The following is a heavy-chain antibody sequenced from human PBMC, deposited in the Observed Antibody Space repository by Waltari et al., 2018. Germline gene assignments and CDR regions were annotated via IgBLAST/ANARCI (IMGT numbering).Heavy chain of an antibody. V-gene: IGHV4-59*01. Sequence: QVQLQESGPGLVKPSETLSLTCTVSGGSISSYYWSWIRQPPGKGLEWIGYIYYSGSTNSTPSLKSRVTISVDTSKNQFSLKLSSVTAADTAVYYCARDRGRGDSSGWWDYYYYGMDVWGQGTTVTVSS. D-gene: IGHD6-19*01. CDR2: IYYSGST. J-gene: IGHJ6*02. CDR3: ARDRGRGDSSGWWDYYYYGMDV. CDR1: GGSISSYY.